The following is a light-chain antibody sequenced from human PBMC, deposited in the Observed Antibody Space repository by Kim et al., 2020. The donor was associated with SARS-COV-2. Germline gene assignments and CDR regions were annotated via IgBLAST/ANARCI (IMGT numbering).Light chain of an antibody. CDR1: KLGDKY. J-gene: IGLJ2*01. CDR2: QDS. Sequence: VSQGQTASITCSGDKLGDKYACWYQQKPGQSPVLVIYQDSKRPSGNPERFTGSNSGNTATLTISGTQAMDEADYYCQAWDSSTVVFGGGTQLTVL. CDR3: QAWDSSTVV. V-gene: IGLV3-1*01.